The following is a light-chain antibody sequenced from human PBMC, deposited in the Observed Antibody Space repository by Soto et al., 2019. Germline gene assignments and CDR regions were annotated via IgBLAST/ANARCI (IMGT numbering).Light chain of an antibody. CDR2: AAS. J-gene: IGKJ5*01. CDR1: QGISSY. V-gene: IGKV1-9*01. CDR3: QQLNSYLIT. Sequence: DIQLTQSPSFLSASVGGRVTITCRASQGISSYLAWYQQKPGKAPKLLIYAASTLQSGVPSRFSGSGSGTEFTLTISSLQPEDFATYYCQQLNSYLITFGQGTRLEIK.